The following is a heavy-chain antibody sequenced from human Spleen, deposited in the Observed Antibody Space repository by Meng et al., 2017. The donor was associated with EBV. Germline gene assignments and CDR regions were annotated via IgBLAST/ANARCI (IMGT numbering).Heavy chain of an antibody. Sequence: QVQLVGSGGGVVQPGRSLRLSCAASGFTFSNYGIHWVRQAPGKGLEWVARISNDGDNEYYAASVKGRFTISRDNSKNTLYLQMNSLTAEDTAVYYCAKSRGYSYGNFDSWGQGTLVTVSS. CDR1: GFTFSNYG. J-gene: IGHJ4*02. D-gene: IGHD5-12*01. CDR2: ISNDGDNE. V-gene: IGHV3-30*18. CDR3: AKSRGYSYGNFDS.